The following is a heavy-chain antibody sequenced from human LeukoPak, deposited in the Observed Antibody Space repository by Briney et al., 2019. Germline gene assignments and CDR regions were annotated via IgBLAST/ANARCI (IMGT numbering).Heavy chain of an antibody. CDR1: GSTFSSYA. V-gene: IGHV3-23*01. Sequence: GASLRLSCAASGSTFSSYAMSWVRQAPGKGLEWVSAISGSGGSTYYADSVKGRFTISRDNSKNTLYLQMNSLRAEDTAVYYCAKGSCRYCSSTSCYCYGMDVWGQGTTVTVSS. CDR2: ISGSGGST. J-gene: IGHJ6*02. CDR3: AKGSCRYCSSTSCYCYGMDV. D-gene: IGHD2-2*01.